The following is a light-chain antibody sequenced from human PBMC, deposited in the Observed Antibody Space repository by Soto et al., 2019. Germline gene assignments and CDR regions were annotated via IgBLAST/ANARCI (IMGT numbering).Light chain of an antibody. CDR3: CSYAGSYNIYL. CDR2: EVV. V-gene: IGLV2-8*01. CDR1: KNDIGVYDF. Sequence: QSALTQPPSASGSPGQSVTISCTGTKNDIGVYDFVSWYQHHPGKAPRLIIYEVVQRPSGVPDRFSGSKSGNTASLTVSGLQAADEGDYYCCSYAGSYNIYLFGTGTKVTVL. J-gene: IGLJ1*01.